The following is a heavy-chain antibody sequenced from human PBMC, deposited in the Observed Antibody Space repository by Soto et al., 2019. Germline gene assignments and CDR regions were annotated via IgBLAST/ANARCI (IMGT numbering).Heavy chain of an antibody. CDR3: ARWTRLGYYYDSSGYYADDAFDI. Sequence: QVQLVQSGAEVKKPGASVKVSCKASGYTFTSYAMHWVRQAPGQRLEWMGWINAGNGNTKYSQKFQGRVTITRDTSASTAYMELSSLRSEDTAVYYCARWTRLGYYYDSSGYYADDAFDIWGQGAMVTVSS. D-gene: IGHD3-22*01. J-gene: IGHJ3*02. CDR2: INAGNGNT. V-gene: IGHV1-3*01. CDR1: GYTFTSYA.